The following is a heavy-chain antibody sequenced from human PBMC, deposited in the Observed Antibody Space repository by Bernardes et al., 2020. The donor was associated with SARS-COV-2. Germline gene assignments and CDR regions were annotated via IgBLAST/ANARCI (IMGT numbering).Heavy chain of an antibody. CDR3: ARLDYFLSGLYYNALHY. CDR2: ILSSGTT. J-gene: IGHJ4*02. Sequence: EPLSLTWSVSGDPSSNSRYSWGWIRQPPGKGLEWIGSILSSGTTSYTPSLQSRVTISLDMSKNQFSLRLISVTAADTAVYFCARLDYFLSGLYYNALHYWGQGSPVTVSS. CDR1: GDPSSNSRYS. D-gene: IGHD3-10*01. V-gene: IGHV4-39*01.